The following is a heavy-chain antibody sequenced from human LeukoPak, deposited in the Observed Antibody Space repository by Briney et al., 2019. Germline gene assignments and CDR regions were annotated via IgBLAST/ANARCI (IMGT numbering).Heavy chain of an antibody. V-gene: IGHV3-53*01. Sequence: GGSLRLSCVASGFTFSGYGMHWVRQAPGRGLEWVSVIYSGGNTYYADSVKGRFTISRDNSKNTLYLQMNSLRVEDTAIYYCASGDDSSGTWGQGTLVTVSS. D-gene: IGHD3-22*01. CDR2: IYSGGNT. CDR1: GFTFSGYG. J-gene: IGHJ5*02. CDR3: ASGDDSSGT.